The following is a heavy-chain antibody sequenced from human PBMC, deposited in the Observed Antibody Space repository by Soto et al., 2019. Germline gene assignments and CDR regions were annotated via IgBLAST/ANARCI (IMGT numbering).Heavy chain of an antibody. D-gene: IGHD3-16*01. Sequence: QITLKESGPTLVKPTQTLTLTCTYSGFSLRTTGVGVGWIRQPPGKALEWLGIIYWDDNKRYSPSLKSRLTLTNDISKSQVVLTMTNMDHVDTATYYCAHTWGLPFDYWGQGTLVIVSS. CDR3: AHTWGLPFDY. CDR2: IYWDDNK. V-gene: IGHV2-5*02. CDR1: GFSLRTTGVG. J-gene: IGHJ4*02.